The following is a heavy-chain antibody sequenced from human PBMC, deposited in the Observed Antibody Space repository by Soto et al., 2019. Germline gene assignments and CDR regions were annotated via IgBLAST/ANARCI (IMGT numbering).Heavy chain of an antibody. V-gene: IGHV1-3*01. D-gene: IGHD3-10*01. CDR3: ARAGWFAEGYFDF. J-gene: IGHJ4*02. Sequence: ASVKVSCKASGFTFVMYAIHWVRQAPGQGLEWMAWINAGNGHTTYSQKFQGRVTITRDTSARTVYMELRSLRFEDTATYYCARAGWFAEGYFDFWGQGTPVTVS. CDR2: INAGNGHT. CDR1: GFTFVMYA.